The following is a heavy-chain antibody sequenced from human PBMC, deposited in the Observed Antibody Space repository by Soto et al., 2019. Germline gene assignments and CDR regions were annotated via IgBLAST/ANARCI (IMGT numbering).Heavy chain of an antibody. D-gene: IGHD3-16*01. CDR3: AREMAGRGGEYDY. V-gene: IGHV1-18*01. CDR2: ISGSSGNA. J-gene: IGHJ4*02. CDR1: GYTFTKYG. Sequence: QVQLVQSGAEVKNPGASVKVSCKTSGYTFTKYGVGWVRQAPGQGLEWMGWISGSSGNANYAENVHGRITLTTDTSTSTAYIELRSLRSDDTAGYYCAREMAGRGGEYDYWVQGTLVTVSS.